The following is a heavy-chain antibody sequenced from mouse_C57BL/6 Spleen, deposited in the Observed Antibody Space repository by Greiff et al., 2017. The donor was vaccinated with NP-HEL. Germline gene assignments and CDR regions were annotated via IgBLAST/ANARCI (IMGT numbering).Heavy chain of an antibody. Sequence: DVHLVESGGGLVQPGGSLKLSCAASGFTFSDYYMYWVRQTPEKRLEWVAYISNGGGSTYYPDTVKGRFTISRDNAKNTLYLQMSRLKSEDTAMYYCARRPFYYDYDEGGAMDYWGQGTSVTVSS. J-gene: IGHJ4*01. CDR3: ARRPFYYDYDEGGAMDY. D-gene: IGHD2-4*01. CDR2: ISNGGGST. CDR1: GFTFSDYY. V-gene: IGHV5-12*01.